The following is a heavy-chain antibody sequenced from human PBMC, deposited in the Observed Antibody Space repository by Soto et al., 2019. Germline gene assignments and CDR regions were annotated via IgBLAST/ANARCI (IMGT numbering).Heavy chain of an antibody. J-gene: IGHJ6*02. D-gene: IGHD4-17*01. CDR1: GGTFSSYT. CDR2: IIPILGIA. V-gene: IGHV1-69*02. Sequence: QVQLVQSGAEVKKPGSSVKVSCKASGGTFSSYTISWVRQAPGQGLEWMGRIIPILGIANYAQKFQGRVTITTDKATSTDYRELSSLRSEDPAVYYCARAMGYGDRDVWGQGTTVTVSS. CDR3: ARAMGYGDRDV.